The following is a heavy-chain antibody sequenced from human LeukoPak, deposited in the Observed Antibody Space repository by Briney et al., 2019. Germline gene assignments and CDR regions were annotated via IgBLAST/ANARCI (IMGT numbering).Heavy chain of an antibody. CDR2: IYYSGST. J-gene: IGHJ4*02. CDR1: GGSISSSSYY. D-gene: IGHD3-22*01. Sequence: LSETLSLTCTVSGGSISSSSYYWGWIRQPPGKGLEWIGSIYYSGSTYYNPSLKSRVTISVDTSKNQFSLKLSSVTAADTAVYYCARDAYDSSGYSFDYWGQGTLVTVSS. CDR3: ARDAYDSSGYSFDY. V-gene: IGHV4-39*07.